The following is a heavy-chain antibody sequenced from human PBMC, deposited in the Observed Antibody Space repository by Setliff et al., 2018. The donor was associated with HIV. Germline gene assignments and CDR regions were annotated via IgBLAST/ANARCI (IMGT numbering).Heavy chain of an antibody. J-gene: IGHJ6*03. Sequence: SETLSLTCSVSGDSISSSTDYWGWIRQPPGKGLEWIGSIYYSGSTYYNPSLKSRVTISADTSKNQFSLKLSSVTAADTAVYYCARAAGGSGSYNRHYYYYYYMDVWGRGTTVTVSS. D-gene: IGHD3-10*01. CDR1: GDSISSSTDY. CDR3: ARAAGGSGSYNRHYYYYYYMDV. CDR2: IYYSGST. V-gene: IGHV4-39*07.